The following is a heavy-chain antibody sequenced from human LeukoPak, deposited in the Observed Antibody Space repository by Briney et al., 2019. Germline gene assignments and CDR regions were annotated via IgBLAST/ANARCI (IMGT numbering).Heavy chain of an antibody. V-gene: IGHV3-23*01. Sequence: GGSLRLSCAASGFIFSNYAMSWVRQAPGKGLDWVSTISGSGVSTYYVDSVKGRFTISRDNSKNTLYLQMNSLRAEDTAVYYCAKLPWGTAARSNFGMDCWGQGILVTVSS. CDR2: ISGSGVST. D-gene: IGHD6-6*01. CDR1: GFIFSNYA. CDR3: AKLPWGTAARSNFGMDC. J-gene: IGHJ4*02.